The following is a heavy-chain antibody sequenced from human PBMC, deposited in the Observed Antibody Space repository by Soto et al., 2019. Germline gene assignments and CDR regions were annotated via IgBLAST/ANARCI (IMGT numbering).Heavy chain of an antibody. D-gene: IGHD2-15*01. CDR3: ARRLGRRAATLLNYSYGMDV. V-gene: IGHV5-10-1*01. CDR2: IDPSDSYT. J-gene: IGHJ6*02. Sequence: VEPLKISYKGAGYSFTSYWISWVRQMPGKGLEWMGRIDPSDSYTNYSPSFQGHVTISADKSISTAYLQWSSLKASDTAMYYCARRLGRRAATLLNYSYGMDVWGQGTTVTVSS. CDR1: GYSFTSYW.